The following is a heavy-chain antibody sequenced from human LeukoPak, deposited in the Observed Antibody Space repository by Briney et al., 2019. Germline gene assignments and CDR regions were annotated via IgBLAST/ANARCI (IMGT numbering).Heavy chain of an antibody. J-gene: IGHJ3*02. V-gene: IGHV3-33*01. CDR3: ARDRTPDDAFDI. Sequence: PGKSLRLSCTASGFTFSDYGMHWVRQPPGKGLEWVAIIWYDGSNKKYEDSVKGRFTISRDNSKNTLYLQMNSLRAEDTAVYYCARDRTPDDAFDIWGQGTMVTVSS. CDR1: GFTFSDYG. CDR2: IWYDGSNK.